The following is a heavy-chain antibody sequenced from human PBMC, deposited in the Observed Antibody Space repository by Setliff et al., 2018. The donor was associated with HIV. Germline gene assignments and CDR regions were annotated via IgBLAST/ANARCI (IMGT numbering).Heavy chain of an antibody. Sequence: ASVKVSCKGSGYTFTSYPIHWVRQAPGQRLEWMGWINAGNGNTKYSQRFQGRVTITRDTSASTAYMELSSLTSEDTAVYYCARDGCSGQRCYLFNWFDPWGQGTLVTVS. D-gene: IGHD2-15*01. CDR2: INAGNGNT. V-gene: IGHV1-3*01. J-gene: IGHJ5*02. CDR1: GYTFTSYP. CDR3: ARDGCSGQRCYLFNWFDP.